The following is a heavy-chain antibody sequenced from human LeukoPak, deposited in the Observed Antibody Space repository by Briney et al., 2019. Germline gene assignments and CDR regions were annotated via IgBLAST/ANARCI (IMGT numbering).Heavy chain of an antibody. J-gene: IGHJ4*02. CDR3: AKDAPYCSGGNCYDFDY. CDR2: ISGSGGRT. V-gene: IGHV3-23*01. Sequence: GGSLRLSCAASGFTFSSYAMSWVRQAPGKGLEWVSVISGSGGRTYYADSVKGRFTISRDNSKNTLYLQMNSLRAEDTAVYYCAKDAPYCSGGNCYDFDYWGQGTLVTVSS. CDR1: GFTFSSYA. D-gene: IGHD2-15*01.